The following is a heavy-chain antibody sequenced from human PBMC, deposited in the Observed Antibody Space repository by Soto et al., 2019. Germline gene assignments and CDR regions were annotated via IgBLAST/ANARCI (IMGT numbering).Heavy chain of an antibody. CDR2: VYYTGST. J-gene: IGHJ4*02. CDR1: GGSISGYY. Sequence: XXTLSLPFTVSGGSISGYYWRWLLQPPGKGLEYIGYVYYTGSTNYNPSLKSRVTISVDTSKNQFSLKLSSVTDADTAVYYCARHTSSRDYGDFDYWGQGTLVTVSS. V-gene: IGHV4-59*08. CDR3: ARHTSSRDYGDFDY. D-gene: IGHD3-3*01.